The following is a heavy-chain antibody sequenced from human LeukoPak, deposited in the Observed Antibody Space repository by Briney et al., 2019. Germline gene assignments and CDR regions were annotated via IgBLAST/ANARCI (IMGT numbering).Heavy chain of an antibody. J-gene: IGHJ3*02. Sequence: PSETLSLTCTVSGASITSSGYYWGWIRQPPGKGLEWIGTIYHSGSTYYNPSLKSRVTISVDTSKNQFSLKLSSVTAADTAVYYCARDRGAAGLIAVAGDAFDIWGQGTMVTVSS. V-gene: IGHV4-39*07. CDR1: GASITSSGYY. CDR3: ARDRGAAGLIAVAGDAFDI. D-gene: IGHD6-19*01. CDR2: IYHSGST.